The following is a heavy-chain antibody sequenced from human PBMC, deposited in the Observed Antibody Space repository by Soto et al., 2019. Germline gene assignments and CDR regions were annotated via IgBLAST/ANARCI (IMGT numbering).Heavy chain of an antibody. CDR2: INHSGST. Sequence: SETLSLTCAVYGGSFSGYYWSWIRQPPGKGLEWIGEINHSGSTNYNPSLKSRVTISVDTSKNQFSLKLSSVTAADTAVYYCAREYGGNSGTFDYRGQRTLVTVSS. J-gene: IGHJ4*02. V-gene: IGHV4-34*01. CDR3: AREYGGNSGTFDY. D-gene: IGHD2-21*02. CDR1: GGSFSGYY.